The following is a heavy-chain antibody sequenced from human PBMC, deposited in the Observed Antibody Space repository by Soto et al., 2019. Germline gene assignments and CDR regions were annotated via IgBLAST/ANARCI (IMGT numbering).Heavy chain of an antibody. V-gene: IGHV4-34*01. CDR2: INPSGSI. Sequence: VQLQQWGAGLLKPSETLSLTCAVYGGSFSGYHWSWFRQPPGKGREWIGEINPSGSINYNPSLNSRVTISVDTSKNQFSLNLSSVTAADTAVYYCETFVGATTVTRGSPRDYWGQGTLVTVSS. CDR1: GGSFSGYH. D-gene: IGHD4-4*01. CDR3: ETFVGATTVTRGSPRDY. J-gene: IGHJ4*02.